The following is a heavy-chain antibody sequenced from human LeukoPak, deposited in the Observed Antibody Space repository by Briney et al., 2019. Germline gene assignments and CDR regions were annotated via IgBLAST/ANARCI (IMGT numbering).Heavy chain of an antibody. V-gene: IGHV3-15*01. CDR2: IKSKTDGGTT. D-gene: IGHD3-10*01. J-gene: IGHJ3*02. Sequence: GGSLRLSCAASGFTFSNAWMSWVRQAPGKGLEWVGRIKSKTDGGTTDYAAPVKGRFTISRDDSKNTLYLQMNSLKTEDTAVYYCTTDITMARGVGVINAFDIWGQGTMVTVSS. CDR1: GFTFSNAW. CDR3: TTDITMARGVGVINAFDI.